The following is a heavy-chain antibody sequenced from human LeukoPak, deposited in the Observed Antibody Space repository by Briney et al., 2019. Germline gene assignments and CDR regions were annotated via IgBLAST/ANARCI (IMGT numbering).Heavy chain of an antibody. CDR1: GGSFSGYY. D-gene: IGHD5-18*01. Sequence: SETLSLTCAVYGGSFSGYYWSWIRQPPGKGLEWIGEINHSGSTNYNPSLKSRVTISVDTSKNQFSLKLSSVTAADTAVYYCARPRGRYGYSDNWGQGTLVTVSS. J-gene: IGHJ4*02. CDR2: INHSGST. CDR3: ARPRGRYGYSDN. V-gene: IGHV4-34*01.